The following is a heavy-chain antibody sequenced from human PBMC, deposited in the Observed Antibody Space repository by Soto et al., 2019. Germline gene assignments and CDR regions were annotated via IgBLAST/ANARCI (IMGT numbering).Heavy chain of an antibody. CDR1: GGSISSYY. J-gene: IGHJ6*02. CDR2: IYTSGST. V-gene: IGHV4-4*07. D-gene: IGHD6-6*01. CDR3: ARDREFGYSSSSFGYYYYGMDV. Sequence: AETLSLTCTVSGGSISSYYWSWIRQPAGKGLEWIGRIYTSGSTNYNPSPKSRVTMSVDTSKNQFSLKLSSVTAADTAVYYCARDREFGYSSSSFGYYYYGMDVWGQGTTVTVSS.